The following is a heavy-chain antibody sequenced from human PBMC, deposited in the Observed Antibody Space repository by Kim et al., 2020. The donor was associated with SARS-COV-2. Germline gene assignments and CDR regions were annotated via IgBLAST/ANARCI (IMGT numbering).Heavy chain of an antibody. D-gene: IGHD3-9*01. Sequence: GGSLRLSCAASRFTFPTYHMNWVRQAPGKGLEWVSSISSSGTYIFYADSVRGRFTISRDNAKDSLSLQMNSLRAEDTGGYYCARFDGNGLDVWGQGTTVT. CDR3: ARFDGNGLDV. J-gene: IGHJ6*02. V-gene: IGHV3-21*01. CDR1: RFTFPTYH. CDR2: ISSSGTYI.